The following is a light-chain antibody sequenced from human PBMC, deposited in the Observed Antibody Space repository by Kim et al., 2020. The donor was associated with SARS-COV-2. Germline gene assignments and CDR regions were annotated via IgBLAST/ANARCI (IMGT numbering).Light chain of an antibody. V-gene: IGKV3-15*01. Sequence: ASTGESATLSGRASESISRNIAWYQQSPGQAPRLLIHDASTRATGISARFSGSGSGTEFTLTIGSLQSEDFAVYYCQQYSKWPQTFGQGTKVDIK. J-gene: IGKJ1*01. CDR2: DAS. CDR3: QQYSKWPQT. CDR1: ESISRN.